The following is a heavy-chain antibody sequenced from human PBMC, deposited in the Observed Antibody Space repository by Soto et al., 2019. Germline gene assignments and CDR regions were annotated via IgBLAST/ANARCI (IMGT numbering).Heavy chain of an antibody. CDR3: ARDLMPMDI. V-gene: IGHV1-18*01. CDR1: GYTFTSYA. D-gene: IGHD2-2*01. CDR2: ISAYNGNT. J-gene: IGHJ3*02. Sequence: QVQLVQSGAEVKKPGASVKVSCKASGYTFTSYAISWVRQAPGQGLEWMGWISAYNGNTNYTQKLKGSVTITTDTTTSTAYRELRSLRSDDTALYYCARDLMPMDIWGQGTMVTVSS.